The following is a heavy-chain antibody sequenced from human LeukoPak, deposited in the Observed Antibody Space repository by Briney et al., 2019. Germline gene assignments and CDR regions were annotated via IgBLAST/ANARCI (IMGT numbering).Heavy chain of an antibody. CDR1: GFTFSSYA. V-gene: IGHV3-23*01. CDR3: AKVSTVSSLSSGYYPIDY. J-gene: IGHJ4*02. D-gene: IGHD3-22*01. Sequence: GGSLRLSCAASGFTFSSYAMSWVRQAPGKGLEWVSVISGSGGSTDYADSVKGRFTISRDNSKNTLYLQMNSLGAEDTAVYYCAKVSTVSSLSSGYYPIDYWGQGTLVTVSS. CDR2: ISGSGGST.